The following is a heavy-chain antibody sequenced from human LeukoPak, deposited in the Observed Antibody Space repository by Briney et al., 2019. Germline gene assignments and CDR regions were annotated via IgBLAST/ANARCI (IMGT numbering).Heavy chain of an antibody. V-gene: IGHV1-2*02. Sequence: ASVKVSCKASGYTFTSYYMHWVRQAPGQGLEWMGWINPNSGGTNYAQKFQGRVTMTRDTSNSTAYMELSRLRSDDTAVYYCARVIFVLRLDRGYSYGSLGYWGQGTLVTVSS. CDR3: ARVIFVLRLDRGYSYGSLGY. J-gene: IGHJ4*02. CDR1: GYTFTSYY. CDR2: INPNSGGT. D-gene: IGHD5-18*01.